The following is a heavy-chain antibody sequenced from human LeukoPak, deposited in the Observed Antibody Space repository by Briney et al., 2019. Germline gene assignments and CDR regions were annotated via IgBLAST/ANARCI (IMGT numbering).Heavy chain of an antibody. CDR1: GFTFSTYA. D-gene: IGHD6-13*01. Sequence: PGGSLRLSCAASGFTFSTYAMHWVRQAPGKGLEWVAVISYDGSTKYYADSVKGRFTTSRDNSKNTLYLQMNSLRAQDTAVYFCARDDPEKTAAEGCPDYWGQGTLVTVSS. V-gene: IGHV3-30*04. CDR3: ARDDPEKTAAEGCPDY. CDR2: ISYDGSTK. J-gene: IGHJ4*02.